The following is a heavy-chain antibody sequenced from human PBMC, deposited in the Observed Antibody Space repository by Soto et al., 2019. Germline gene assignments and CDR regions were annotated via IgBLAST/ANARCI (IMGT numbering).Heavy chain of an antibody. CDR1: GFTFSNHV. Sequence: EEQLVESGGGLVQPGGSLRLSCAASGFTFSNHVMNWVRQAPGRGLEWVSSINRDYNTYYADSVRGRFTISRDNAKDSLYLQMNSVRADDTAVYYCVNGDYYVGQGTLVTVSS. D-gene: IGHD4-17*01. V-gene: IGHV3-48*01. CDR2: INRDYNT. J-gene: IGHJ4*02. CDR3: VNGDYY.